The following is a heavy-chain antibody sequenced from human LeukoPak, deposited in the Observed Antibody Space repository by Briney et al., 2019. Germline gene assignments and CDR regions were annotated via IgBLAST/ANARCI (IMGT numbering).Heavy chain of an antibody. CDR3: ARLGWQLSPYYYYMDV. Sequence: PGESLKISCKGSGYSFTSYWIGWVRQMPGKGLEWMGIIYPGDSDTRYSPSFQGQVTISADKSISTAYLQWSSLKASDTAMYYCARLGWQLSPYYYYMDVWGKGTTVTVSS. CDR1: GYSFTSYW. J-gene: IGHJ6*03. V-gene: IGHV5-51*01. CDR2: IYPGDSDT. D-gene: IGHD2-15*01.